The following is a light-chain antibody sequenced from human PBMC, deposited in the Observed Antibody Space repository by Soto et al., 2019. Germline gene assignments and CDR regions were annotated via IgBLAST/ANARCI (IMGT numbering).Light chain of an antibody. CDR3: QHRSDWPPRLT. CDR2: DVS. Sequence: EILMTQSPATLSVSPGERATLSCRASQSIRNSLAWIQQKPGQAPRLLLYDVSFRATDIPPRFSGSGSGTEFTLTISSLEPEDFAVYYCQHRSDWPPRLTFGGGTKVEIK. J-gene: IGKJ4*01. V-gene: IGKV3-11*01. CDR1: QSIRNS.